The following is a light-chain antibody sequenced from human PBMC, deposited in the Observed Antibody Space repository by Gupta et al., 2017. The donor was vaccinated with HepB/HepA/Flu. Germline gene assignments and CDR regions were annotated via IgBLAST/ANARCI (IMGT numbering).Light chain of an antibody. V-gene: IGKV1-17*02. Sequence: DIQMTQSPSSLSASVGDRVTITCRASQTIRNDLNWYHQRPGEAPRCLNSGASTLETGVPSRFSGNGFGTDFTLTISNLQPEDFGVYYCRQMDSFPWAFGQGTKVEIK. CDR1: QTIRND. CDR3: RQMDSFPWA. J-gene: IGKJ1*01. CDR2: GAS.